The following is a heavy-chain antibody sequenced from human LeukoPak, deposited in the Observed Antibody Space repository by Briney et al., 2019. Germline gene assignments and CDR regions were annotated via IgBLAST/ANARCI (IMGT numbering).Heavy chain of an antibody. J-gene: IGHJ4*02. CDR3: ARSLYDILTGYSGYYFDY. V-gene: IGHV5-51*01. D-gene: IGHD3-9*01. Sequence: GESLKISCKGSGYNFSSYWIGWVRQKPGKGLEWMGIIYPGDSDTRYSPSFQGQVTISADKSISTAYLQWSSLKASDTAMYYCARSLYDILTGYSGYYFDYWGQGTLVTVSS. CDR1: GYNFSSYW. CDR2: IYPGDSDT.